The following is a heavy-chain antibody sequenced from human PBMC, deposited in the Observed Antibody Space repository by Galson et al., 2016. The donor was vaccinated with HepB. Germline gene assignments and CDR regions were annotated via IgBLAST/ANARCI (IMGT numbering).Heavy chain of an antibody. Sequence: SVKVSCKASGYTFTSYFIHWVRQAPGQGFEWMGMINRSGDTTNYAQKFQGRITMTSDTSTTTVYMELSSLRSEDTAVYYCATFGSYRKENFQHWGQGTLVTVSS. CDR2: INRSGDTT. CDR1: GYTFTSYF. CDR3: ATFGSYRKENFQH. J-gene: IGHJ1*01. V-gene: IGHV1-46*03. D-gene: IGHD1-26*01.